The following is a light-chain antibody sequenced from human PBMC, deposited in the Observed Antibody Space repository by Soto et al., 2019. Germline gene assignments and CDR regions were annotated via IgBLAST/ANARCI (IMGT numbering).Light chain of an antibody. CDR2: DAS. CDR1: QSVSSY. Sequence: EIVLTQSPATLSLSPGERATLSCRASQSVSSYLAWYQQKPGQAPRLLIYDASNRATGIPARFSGSGSGTDFPLTISSLEPEDFAVYYCQQGFTFGPGTKVDIK. V-gene: IGKV3-11*01. CDR3: QQGFT. J-gene: IGKJ3*01.